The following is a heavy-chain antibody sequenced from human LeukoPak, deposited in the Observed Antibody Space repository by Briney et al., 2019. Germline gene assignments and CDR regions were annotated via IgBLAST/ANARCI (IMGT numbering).Heavy chain of an antibody. Sequence: GGSLRLSCAASGFTFSSYSMNWVRQAPGKGLEWVSSISSSSSYIYYADSVKGRFTTSRDNAKNSLYLQMNSLRAEDTAVYYCASRAYIAAAGPVDYWGQGTLVTVPP. CDR3: ASRAYIAAAGPVDY. J-gene: IGHJ4*02. V-gene: IGHV3-21*01. D-gene: IGHD6-13*01. CDR1: GFTFSSYS. CDR2: ISSSSSYI.